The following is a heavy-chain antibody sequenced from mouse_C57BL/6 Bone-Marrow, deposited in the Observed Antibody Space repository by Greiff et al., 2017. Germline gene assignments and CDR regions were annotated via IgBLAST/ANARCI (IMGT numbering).Heavy chain of an antibody. CDR2: IRLKSDNYAT. J-gene: IGHJ4*01. CDR3: TGGEDSSGSYAMDY. CDR1: GFTFSNYW. V-gene: IGHV6-3*01. Sequence: EVKLMESGGGLVQPGGSMKLSCVASGFTFSNYWMNWVRQSPEKGLEWVAQIRLKSDNYATHYAESVKGRFTISRDDSKSSVYLQMNNLRAEDTGIYYCTGGEDSSGSYAMDYWGQGTSVTVSS. D-gene: IGHD3-2*02.